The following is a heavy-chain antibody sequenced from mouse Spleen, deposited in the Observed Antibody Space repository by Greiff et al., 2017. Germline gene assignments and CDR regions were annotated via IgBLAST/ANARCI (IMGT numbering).Heavy chain of an antibody. J-gene: IGHJ3*01. D-gene: IGHD2-3*01. CDR1: GYTFTSYW. V-gene: IGHV1-55*01. CDR2: IYPGSGST. CDR3: AREGDGYYLSWFAY. Sequence: QVQLQQPGAELVKPGASVKMSCKASGYTFTSYWITWVKQRPGQGLEWIGDIYPGSGSTNYNEKFKSKATLTVDTSSSTAYMQLSSLTSEDSAVYYCAREGDGYYLSWFAYWGQGTLVTVSA.